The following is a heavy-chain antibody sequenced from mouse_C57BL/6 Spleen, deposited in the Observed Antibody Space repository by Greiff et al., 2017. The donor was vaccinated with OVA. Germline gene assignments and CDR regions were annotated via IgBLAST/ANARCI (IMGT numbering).Heavy chain of an antibody. CDR3: ARRGHY. J-gene: IGHJ2*01. CDR1: GYTFTSYW. Sequence: QVQLQQPGAELVKPGASVKLSCKASGYTFTSYWMQWVKQRPGQGLEWIGEIDPSDSYTNYNQKFKGKATLTVDTSSSTAYMQLSSLTSEDSAVYYCARRGHYWGQGTTLTVSS. V-gene: IGHV1-50*01. CDR2: IDPSDSYT.